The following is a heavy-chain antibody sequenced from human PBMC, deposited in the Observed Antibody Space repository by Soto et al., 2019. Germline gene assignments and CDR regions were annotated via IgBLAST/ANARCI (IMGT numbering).Heavy chain of an antibody. Sequence: GASVKVSCKASGYTFTGYAMHWVRQAPGQRLEWMGWINAGNGNTKYSQKFQGRFTITRDTSASTAYMELRSLRSDDTAVYYCARGSTVTTPSDYWGQGTLVTVSS. CDR1: GYTFTGYA. J-gene: IGHJ4*02. CDR3: ARGSTVTTPSDY. CDR2: INAGNGNT. V-gene: IGHV1-3*01. D-gene: IGHD4-17*01.